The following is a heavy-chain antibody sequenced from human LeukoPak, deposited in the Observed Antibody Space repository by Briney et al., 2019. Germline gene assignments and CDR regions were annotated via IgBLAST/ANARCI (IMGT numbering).Heavy chain of an antibody. CDR2: ISWNSGSI. CDR1: GFTFDDYA. V-gene: IGHV3-9*01. Sequence: GGSLRLSRAASGFTFDDYAMHWVRQAPGKGLEWVSGISWNSGSIGYADSVKGRFTISRDNAKNSLYLQMNSLRAEDTALYYCAKDMNTAMVGTFDYWGQGTLVTVSS. J-gene: IGHJ4*02. CDR3: AKDMNTAMVGTFDY. D-gene: IGHD5-18*01.